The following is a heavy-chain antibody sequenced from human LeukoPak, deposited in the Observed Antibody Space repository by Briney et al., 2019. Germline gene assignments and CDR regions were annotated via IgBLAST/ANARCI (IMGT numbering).Heavy chain of an antibody. CDR3: ARGGGLDV. V-gene: IGHV3-21*04. Sequence: GGSLRLSCAASGFTFSSYDMSWVRQAPGKGLEWVSSISPSTNGKTYADSVKGRFTISRDNAKNSLYLQMSNLRAEDTAVYFCARGGGLDVWGQGATVTVSS. D-gene: IGHD3-16*01. CDR1: GFTFSSYD. CDR2: ISPSTNGK. J-gene: IGHJ6*02.